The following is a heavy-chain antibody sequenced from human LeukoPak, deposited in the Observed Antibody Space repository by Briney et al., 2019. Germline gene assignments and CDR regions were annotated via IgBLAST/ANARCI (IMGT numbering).Heavy chain of an antibody. J-gene: IGHJ4*02. D-gene: IGHD3-22*01. CDR3: ARGRGCSTMTCYPDY. CDR2: ISPSSGYR. CDR1: GFSFSGYS. V-gene: IGHV3-21*01. Sequence: GGSLRLSCAASGFSFSGYSINWVRQAPGKGLEWVSYISPSSGYRYYADSVKGRFTISRDNAENSVYLQMNSLRAEDTALYYCARGRGCSTMTCYPDYWGQGTLVIVSS.